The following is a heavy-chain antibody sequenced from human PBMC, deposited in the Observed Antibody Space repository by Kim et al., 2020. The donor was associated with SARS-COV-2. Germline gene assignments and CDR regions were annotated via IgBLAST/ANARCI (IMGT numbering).Heavy chain of an antibody. J-gene: IGHJ3*02. D-gene: IGHD3-9*01. V-gene: IGHV1-69*01. Sequence: NDAQKCQGRVTITADESTSTAYMELSSLGSEDTAVYYCARGGLGGDAFDIWGQGTMVTVSS. CDR3: ARGGLGGDAFDI.